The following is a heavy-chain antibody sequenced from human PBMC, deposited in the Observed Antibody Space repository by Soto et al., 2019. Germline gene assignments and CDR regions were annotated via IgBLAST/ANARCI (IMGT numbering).Heavy chain of an antibody. V-gene: IGHV3-21*01. D-gene: IGHD6-13*01. CDR3: AREISAAAPDWFDP. CDR1: GFTFSSYS. Sequence: GGSLRLSCAASGFTFSSYSMSWVRQAPGKGLEWVSSISSSSSYIYYADSVKGRFTISRDNAKNSLYLQMNSLRAEDAAVYSCAREISAAAPDWFDPWGQGTLVTVSS. J-gene: IGHJ5*02. CDR2: ISSSSSYI.